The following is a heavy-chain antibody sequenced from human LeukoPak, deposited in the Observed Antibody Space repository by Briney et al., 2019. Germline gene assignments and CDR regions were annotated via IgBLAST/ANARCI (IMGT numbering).Heavy chain of an antibody. CDR3: ARARCYYNSRGYPHLWYFDL. CDR2: ISAYNGNT. J-gene: IGHJ2*01. Sequence: ASVKVSSKVSVYTFTRYTISCVQQAPGKGLEWMGWISAYNGNTNYAQKLQGRVTMTTDTSTSTAYMELRSLRSDDTAVYYCARARCYYNSRGYPHLWYFDLWGHGTLVTVSS. D-gene: IGHD3-22*01. CDR1: VYTFTRYT. V-gene: IGHV1-18*01.